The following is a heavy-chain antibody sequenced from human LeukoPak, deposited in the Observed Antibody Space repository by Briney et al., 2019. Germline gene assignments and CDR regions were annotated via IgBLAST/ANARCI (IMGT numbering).Heavy chain of an antibody. J-gene: IGHJ4*02. V-gene: IGHV3-30-3*01. Sequence: GGSLRLSCAASGFTFSSYAMHWVRQAPGKGLEWVAVISYDGSNKYYADSVKGRFTISRDNSKNTLYLQMNSLRAEDTAVYYCARAQGIAVAGSRYWGQGTLVTVSS. D-gene: IGHD6-19*01. CDR1: GFTFSSYA. CDR3: ARAQGIAVAGSRY. CDR2: ISYDGSNK.